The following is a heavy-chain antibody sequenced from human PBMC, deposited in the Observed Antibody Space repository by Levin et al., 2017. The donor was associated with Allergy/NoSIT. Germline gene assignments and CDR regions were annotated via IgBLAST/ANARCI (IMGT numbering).Heavy chain of an antibody. CDR2: INHSGST. CDR3: ARGRGLWTHRPQTFDY. D-gene: IGHD5-18*01. V-gene: IGHV4-34*01. CDR1: GGSFSGYY. Sequence: PSETLSLTCAVYGGSFSGYYWSWIRQPPGKGLEWIGEINHSGSTNYNPSLKSRVTISVDTSKNQFSLKLSSVTAADTAVYYCARGRGLWTHRPQTFDYWGQGTLVTVSS. J-gene: IGHJ4*02.